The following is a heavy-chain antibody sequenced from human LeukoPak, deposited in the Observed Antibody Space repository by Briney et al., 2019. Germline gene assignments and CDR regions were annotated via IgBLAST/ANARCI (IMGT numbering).Heavy chain of an antibody. CDR3: ARERGYCAGESCYGFDY. CDR2: ITSKSTTI. D-gene: IGHD2-15*01. V-gene: IGHV3-48*01. J-gene: IGHJ4*02. Sequence: GGSLRLSCAASGFTFNIYSMGWVRQAPGRGLEWVSKITSKSTTIYCADSVKGRFTISRDNARNSLYLQMNSLRAEDTAVYYCARERGYCAGESCYGFDYWGQGILVTVSS. CDR1: GFTFNIYS.